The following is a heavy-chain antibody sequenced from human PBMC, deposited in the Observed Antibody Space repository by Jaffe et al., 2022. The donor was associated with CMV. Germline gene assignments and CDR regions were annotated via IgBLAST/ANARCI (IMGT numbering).Heavy chain of an antibody. J-gene: IGHJ5*02. D-gene: IGHD3-22*01. CDR2: IKQDGSEK. CDR1: GFTFSSYW. CDR3: ARVEHYYDSSGYGGDNWFDP. V-gene: IGHV3-7*03. Sequence: EVQLVESGGGLVQPGGSLRLSCAASGFTFSSYWMSWVRQAPGKGLEWVANIKQDGSEKYYVDSVKGRFTISRDNAKNSLYLQMNSLRAEDTAVYYCARVEHYYDSSGYGGDNWFDPWGQGTLVTVSS.